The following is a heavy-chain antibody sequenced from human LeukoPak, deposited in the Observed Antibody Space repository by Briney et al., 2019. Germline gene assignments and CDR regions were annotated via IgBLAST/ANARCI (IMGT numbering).Heavy chain of an antibody. CDR3: AKDYPGITIFGVENSYYYYYYYMYV. CDR1: GYTFTSYG. D-gene: IGHD3-3*01. J-gene: IGHJ6*03. V-gene: IGHV1-18*01. CDR2: ISAYNGNT. Sequence: ASVKVSCKASGYTFTSYGISWVRQAPGQGLEWMGWISAYNGNTNYAQKLQGRVTMTTDTSTSTAYMELRSLRSDDTAVYYCAKDYPGITIFGVENSYYYYYYYMYVWGKGTTVTVSS.